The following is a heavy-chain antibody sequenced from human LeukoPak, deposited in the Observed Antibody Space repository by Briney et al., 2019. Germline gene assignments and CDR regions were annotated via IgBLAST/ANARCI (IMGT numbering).Heavy chain of an antibody. CDR2: IYYSGST. CDR3: ARDGGSGYYYRFDY. CDR1: GGSIGSYY. Sequence: SETLSLTCTVSGGSIGSYYWSWIRQPPGKGLEWIGYIYYSGSTNYNPSLKSRVTISVDTSKNQFSLKLSSVTAADTAIYYCARDGGSGYYYRFDYWGQGTLVTVSS. V-gene: IGHV4-59*01. J-gene: IGHJ4*02. D-gene: IGHD3-22*01.